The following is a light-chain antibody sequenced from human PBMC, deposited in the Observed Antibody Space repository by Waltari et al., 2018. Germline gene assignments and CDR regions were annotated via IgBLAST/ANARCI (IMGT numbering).Light chain of an antibody. V-gene: IGKV3-11*01. Sequence: ELVLTQSPATLSLSPGERATLSCRASQSVSNSLAWYQQKPGQAPRLLIYDASNRATGIPARFSGSGSGTDFILTISSLEPEDFAVYYCQQRSNWPPVTFGQGTRLEIK. CDR2: DAS. CDR1: QSVSNS. CDR3: QQRSNWPPVT. J-gene: IGKJ5*01.